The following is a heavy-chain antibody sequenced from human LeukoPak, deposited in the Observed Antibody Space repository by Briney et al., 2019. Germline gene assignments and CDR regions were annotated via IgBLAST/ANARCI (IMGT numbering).Heavy chain of an antibody. V-gene: IGHV4-4*02. D-gene: IGHD5-18*01. CDR1: GDSINSLDL. CDR3: ARAGNSYGSWDFDY. Sequence: SETLSLTCTGSGDSINSLDLWSWVRQPPGKGLAWIGEMYLSGTTHSNPSVKSRVNMSVDTSKNQFSLKLSSVTAADTAVYYCARAGNSYGSWDFDYWGQGTLVTVSS. CDR2: MYLSGTT. J-gene: IGHJ4*02.